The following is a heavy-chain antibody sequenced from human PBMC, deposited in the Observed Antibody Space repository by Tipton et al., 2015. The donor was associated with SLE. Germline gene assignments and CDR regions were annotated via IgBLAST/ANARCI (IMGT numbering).Heavy chain of an antibody. V-gene: IGHV1-18*01. J-gene: IGHJ4*02. CDR1: GYTFTSYG. CDR3: PRALPYSKFWRVWVPFDN. Sequence: QVQLVQSGDEVKKPWASVKVSCKTSGYTFTSYGISWVRQAPGQGLEWMGWVSNYNGNTNYEQKFQGRVTMTTDTSTSTAYMDRRSLPSADPAVFSCPRALPYSKFWRVWVPFDNWGQGPL. D-gene: IGHD3-3*01. CDR2: VSNYNGNT.